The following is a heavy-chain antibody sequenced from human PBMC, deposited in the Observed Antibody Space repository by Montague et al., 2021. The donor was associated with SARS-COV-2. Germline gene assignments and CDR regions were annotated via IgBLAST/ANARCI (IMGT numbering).Heavy chain of an antibody. D-gene: IGHD3-22*01. J-gene: IGHJ3*02. V-gene: IGHV4-59*01. CDR1: GDSISTYY. Sequence: SETLSLTCTVSGDSISTYYWSWIRQHPGKGLEWIGYIYYNGYTNYNPSLKSRVTISVDTSKNQFSLRLRSVTAADTAVYFCARGGATYYYDTSGYVNAFDNWGQGTMVTVSS. CDR2: IYYNGYT. CDR3: ARGGATYYYDTSGYVNAFDN.